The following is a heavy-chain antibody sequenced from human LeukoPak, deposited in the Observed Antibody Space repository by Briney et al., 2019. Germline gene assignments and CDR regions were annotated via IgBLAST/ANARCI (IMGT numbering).Heavy chain of an antibody. CDR1: GGTFSSYA. Sequence: SVKVSCKASGGTFSSYAISWVRPAPRQGLEWMGGVIPMFATANYAPKFQDRVTITADESTSTAYMELRSLRSEDTAVYHCARGLHGDYGYFDYWGQGTLVTVSS. CDR2: VIPMFATA. D-gene: IGHD4-17*01. CDR3: ARGLHGDYGYFDY. J-gene: IGHJ4*02. V-gene: IGHV1-69*13.